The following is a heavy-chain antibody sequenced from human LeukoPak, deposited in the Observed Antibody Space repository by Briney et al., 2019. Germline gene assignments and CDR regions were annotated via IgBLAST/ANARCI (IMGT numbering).Heavy chain of an antibody. CDR3: ARDYYGSGSYPSPPSSHL. Sequence: SVKVSCKASGGTFSSYAISWVRQAPGQGLEWMGRIIPILGIANYAQKFQGRVTITADKSTSTAYMALSSLRSEDTAVYYCARDYYGSGSYPSPPSSHLWGRGTLVTVSS. V-gene: IGHV1-69*04. J-gene: IGHJ2*01. CDR1: GGTFSSYA. D-gene: IGHD3-10*01. CDR2: IIPILGIA.